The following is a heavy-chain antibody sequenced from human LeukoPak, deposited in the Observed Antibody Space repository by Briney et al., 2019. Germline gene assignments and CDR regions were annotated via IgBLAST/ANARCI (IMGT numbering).Heavy chain of an antibody. J-gene: IGHJ6*02. CDR2: INPNSGGT. V-gene: IGHV1-2*02. CDR1: GYTFTGYY. CDR3: ARDQVVVVPAAIEEDYYYYGMDV. D-gene: IGHD2-2*01. Sequence: ASVTVSCKASGYTFTGYYMHWVRQAPGQGLEWMGWINPNSGGTNYAQKFQGRVTMTRDTSISTAYMELSRLRSDDTAVYYCARDQVVVVPAAIEEDYYYYGMDVWGQGTTVTVSS.